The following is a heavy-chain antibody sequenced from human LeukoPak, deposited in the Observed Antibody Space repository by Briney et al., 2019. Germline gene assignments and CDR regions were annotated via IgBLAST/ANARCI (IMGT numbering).Heavy chain of an antibody. V-gene: IGHV3-23*01. J-gene: IGHJ4*02. CDR2: ISGSGGST. CDR3: AKDHPRQGVTAHTPFDY. Sequence: GGSLRLSCAASGFTFSSYDMSWVRQAPGKGLEWVSAISGSGGSTYYPDSVEGRFTISRDNSKNTLYLQMNSLRAEDTAIHYCAKDHPRQGVTAHTPFDYWGQGTLVTVSS. CDR1: GFTFSSYD. D-gene: IGHD2-15*01.